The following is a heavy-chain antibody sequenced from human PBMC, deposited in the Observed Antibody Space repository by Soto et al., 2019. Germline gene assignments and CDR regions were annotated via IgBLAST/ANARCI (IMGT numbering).Heavy chain of an antibody. J-gene: IGHJ4*02. Sequence: EVQLLESGGGFVQPGGSLRLSCAASGFSFSIYAMTWVRQAPGKGLEWVSSISGSGESTYYADSVKGRFTVSRDTSEDTLYLQMNILRVEDTAIYYCATRAVPSAPYCFDYWGQGTLVTVS. V-gene: IGHV3-23*01. CDR1: GFSFSIYA. CDR3: ATRAVPSAPYCFDY. D-gene: IGHD6-19*01. CDR2: ISGSGEST.